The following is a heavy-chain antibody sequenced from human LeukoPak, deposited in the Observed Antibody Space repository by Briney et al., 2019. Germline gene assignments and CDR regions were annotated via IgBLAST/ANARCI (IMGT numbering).Heavy chain of an antibody. CDR3: ARDLVVVAATQLINWFDP. V-gene: IGHV4-61*02. CDR2: IYTSGST. CDR1: GGSLSSGSYY. Sequence: PSETLSLTCTVSGGSLSSGSYYWSWIRQPAGKGLEWIGRIYTSGSTNYNPSLKSRVTISVDTSKNQFSLKLSSVTAADTAVYYCARDLVVVAATQLINWFDPWGQGTLVTISS. J-gene: IGHJ5*02. D-gene: IGHD2-15*01.